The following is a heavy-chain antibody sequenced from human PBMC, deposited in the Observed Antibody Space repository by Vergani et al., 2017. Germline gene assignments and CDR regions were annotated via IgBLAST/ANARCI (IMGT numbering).Heavy chain of an antibody. V-gene: IGHV4-39*01. CDR2: IYYSGST. Sequence: QLQLQESGPGLVKPSETLSLTCTVSGGSISSSSYYWGWIRQPPGKGLEWIGSIYYSGSTYYNPSLKSRVTISVDTSKNQFSLKLSSVTAANTAVYYCARHAAYDDYDGSGVYNWFDPWGQGTLVTVSS. CDR1: GGSISSSSYY. CDR3: ARHAAYDDYDGSGVYNWFDP. D-gene: IGHD3-10*01. J-gene: IGHJ5*02.